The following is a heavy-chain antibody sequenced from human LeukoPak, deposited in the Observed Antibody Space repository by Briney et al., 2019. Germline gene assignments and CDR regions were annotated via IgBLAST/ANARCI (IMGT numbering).Heavy chain of an antibody. CDR1: GFTFSSYW. Sequence: GGSLRLSCAASGFTFSSYWMSWVRQAPGKGLEWVANIKQDGSEKYYVDSVKGRFTISGDNAKNSLYLQMNSLRAEDTAVYYCARDEFSRQHDRDYYYYYMDVWGKGTTVTVSS. V-gene: IGHV3-7*01. CDR2: IKQDGSEK. D-gene: IGHD3-22*01. CDR3: ARDEFSRQHDRDYYYYYMDV. J-gene: IGHJ6*03.